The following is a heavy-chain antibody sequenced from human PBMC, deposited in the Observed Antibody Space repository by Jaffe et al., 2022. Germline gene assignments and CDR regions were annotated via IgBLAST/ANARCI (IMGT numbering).Heavy chain of an antibody. CDR3: ANRQGDDFWSGYYTAAFDI. J-gene: IGHJ3*02. CDR1: GFTFSSYG. Sequence: QVQLVESGGGVVQPGGSLRLSCAASGFTFSSYGMHWVRQAPGKGLEWVAFIRYDGSNKYYADSVKGRFTISRDNSKNTLYLQMNSLRAEDTAVYYCANRQGDDFWSGYYTAAFDIWGQGTMVTVSS. V-gene: IGHV3-30*02. CDR2: IRYDGSNK. D-gene: IGHD3-3*01.